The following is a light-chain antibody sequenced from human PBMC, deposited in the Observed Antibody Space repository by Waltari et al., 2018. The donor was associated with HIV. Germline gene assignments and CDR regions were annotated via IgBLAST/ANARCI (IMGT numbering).Light chain of an antibody. J-gene: IGLJ3*02. V-gene: IGLV3-21*02. Sequence: SYVLAQPPSVSVAPGQTARITCGGDNIGSKSVHWYQQKPGQAPLFVVYDDSDRPSGIPERFSGANAGNTATRTISRVEAGDEADYYCQVWDSSRDDWVFGGGTKVTVL. CDR3: QVWDSSRDDWV. CDR1: NIGSKS. CDR2: DDS.